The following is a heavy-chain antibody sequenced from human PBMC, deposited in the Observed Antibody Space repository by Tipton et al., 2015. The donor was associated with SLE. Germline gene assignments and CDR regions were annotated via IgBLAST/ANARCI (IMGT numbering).Heavy chain of an antibody. CDR2: IYPADSAT. Sequence: QLVQSGAEVKRPGESLKISCKASGYNFATYWIGWVRLVPGKGLEWMGVIYPADSATRYNPSFRGQVTISAYMSISTAYLQWSSLQASDTAIYYCARRMVERYVSRNYYGMDVWGPGTTVIVSS. J-gene: IGHJ6*02. CDR1: GYNFATYW. V-gene: IGHV5-51*01. CDR3: ARRMVERYVSRNYYGMDV. D-gene: IGHD1-1*01.